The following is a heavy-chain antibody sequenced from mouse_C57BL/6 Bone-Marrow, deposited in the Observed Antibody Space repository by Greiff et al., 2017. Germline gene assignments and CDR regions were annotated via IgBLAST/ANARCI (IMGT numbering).Heavy chain of an antibody. J-gene: IGHJ3*01. D-gene: IGHD2-2*01. CDR3: ARRGLLWLRRWFAY. CDR1: GYTFTSYW. V-gene: IGHV1-53*01. CDR2: INPSNGGT. Sequence: QVQLQQPGTELVKPGASVKLSCKASGYTFTSYWMHWVKQRPGQGLEWIGNINPSNGGTNYNEKFKSKATLTVDKSSSTAYMQLKSLTSEDSAVXYCARRGLLWLRRWFAYWGQGTLVTVSA.